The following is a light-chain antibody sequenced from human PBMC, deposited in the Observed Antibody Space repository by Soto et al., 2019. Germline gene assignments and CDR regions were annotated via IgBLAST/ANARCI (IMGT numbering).Light chain of an antibody. Sequence: QSVLTQPPSASGTPGQRVTISCSGSSSNIGSNYVYWYQQLQGTAPKLLIYRNNQRPSGVPDRFSDSKSATSASLAISGLRSEDEADYYCAAWDDSLSGPVFGGGTKLTVL. CDR2: RNN. V-gene: IGLV1-47*01. J-gene: IGLJ2*01. CDR1: SSNIGSNY. CDR3: AAWDDSLSGPV.